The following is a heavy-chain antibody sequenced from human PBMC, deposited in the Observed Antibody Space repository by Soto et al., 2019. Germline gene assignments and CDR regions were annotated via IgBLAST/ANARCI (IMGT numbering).Heavy chain of an antibody. CDR2: IRWDGGST. Sequence: GGSLKLSCAASGFTFDDYPMHWVRQAPGKGLEWVSLIRWDGGSTYYADSVRGRFTISRDNSKNSLYLQMNSLRTEDTALYYCAKDFALVATTNYYYGIDVWGQGTTVTVSS. V-gene: IGHV3-43*01. CDR1: GFTFDDYP. J-gene: IGHJ6*02. D-gene: IGHD5-12*01. CDR3: AKDFALVATTNYYYGIDV.